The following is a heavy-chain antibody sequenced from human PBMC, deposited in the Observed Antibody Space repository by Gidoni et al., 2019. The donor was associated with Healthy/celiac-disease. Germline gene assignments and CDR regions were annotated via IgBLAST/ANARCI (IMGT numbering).Heavy chain of an antibody. CDR2: IIPIFGTA. CDR1: GGTFSSYA. CDR3: ARAFTYYDFWSGYASSDYYYGMDV. Sequence: QVQLVQSGAEVKKPGSSVKVSCKASGGTFSSYAISWVRQAPGQGLEWMGGIIPIFGTANYAQKFQGRVTITADESTSTAYMELSSLRSEDTAVYYCARAFTYYDFWSGYASSDYYYGMDVWGQGTTVTVSS. D-gene: IGHD3-3*01. V-gene: IGHV1-69*01. J-gene: IGHJ6*02.